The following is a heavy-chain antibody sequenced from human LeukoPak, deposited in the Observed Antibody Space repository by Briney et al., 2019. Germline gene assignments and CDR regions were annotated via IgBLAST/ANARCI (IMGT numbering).Heavy chain of an antibody. V-gene: IGHV1-69*04. CDR3: AYDYSSSGKLSSSDV. Sequence: ASVKVSCKASGGTFSSYAISWVRQAPGQGLEWMGRIIPILGIANYAQKFQGRVTTTADKSTSTAYMELSSLRSEDTAVYYCAYDYSSSGKLSSSDVWGQGTTVTVSS. CDR1: GGTFSSYA. D-gene: IGHD6-6*01. J-gene: IGHJ6*02. CDR2: IIPILGIA.